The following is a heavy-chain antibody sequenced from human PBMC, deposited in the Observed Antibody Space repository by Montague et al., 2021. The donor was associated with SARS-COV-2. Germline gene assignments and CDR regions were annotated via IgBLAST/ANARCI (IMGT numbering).Heavy chain of an antibody. D-gene: IGHD4-17*01. CDR3: ARDYGDYSYYYGLDV. J-gene: IGHJ6*02. V-gene: IGHV4-61*02. Sequence: TLSLTCTVSGGSIRSGSYYWSWIRQPAGEGLEWIGRIYSSGSTNYXPSLKSRVTMSVDTSKNQFSLEVSSVTAADTAVYYCARDYGDYSYYYGLDVWGQGTTVTVSS. CDR2: IYSSGST. CDR1: GGSIRSGSYY.